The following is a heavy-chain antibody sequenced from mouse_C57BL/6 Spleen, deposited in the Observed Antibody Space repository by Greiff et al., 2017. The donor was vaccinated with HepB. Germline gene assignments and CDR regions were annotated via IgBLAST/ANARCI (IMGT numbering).Heavy chain of an antibody. CDR3: ARGYGYFDY. V-gene: IGHV5-17*01. CDR1: GFTFSDYG. J-gene: IGHJ2*01. Sequence: EVKVVESGGGLVKPGGSLKLSCAASGFTFSDYGMHRVRQAPEKGLECVAYISSGSSTIYYADTVKGRFTISRDNAKNTLFLQMTSLRSEDTAMYYCARGYGYFDYWGQGTTLTVSS. D-gene: IGHD1-1*02. CDR2: ISSGSSTI.